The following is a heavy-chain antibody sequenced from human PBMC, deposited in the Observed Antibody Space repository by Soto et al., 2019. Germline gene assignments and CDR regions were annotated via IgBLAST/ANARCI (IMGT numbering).Heavy chain of an antibody. Sequence: EVQLVESGGGLVQPGASLRLSCAASGFTVSNNYMIWFRLPPGKGLEWVSLIYSGGTTYYADSVKGRFTISRDNSKNTLYLQMNSLRVEDTAVYYCARNGWGMATVGMWGPGTLVTVSS. D-gene: IGHD4-4*01. J-gene: IGHJ4*02. CDR3: ARNGWGMATVGM. CDR1: GFTVSNNY. V-gene: IGHV3-53*01. CDR2: IYSGGTT.